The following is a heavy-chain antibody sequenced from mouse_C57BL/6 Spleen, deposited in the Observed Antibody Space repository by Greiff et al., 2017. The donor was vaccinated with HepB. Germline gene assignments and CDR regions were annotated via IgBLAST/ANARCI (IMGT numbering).Heavy chain of an antibody. CDR2: INPYNGGT. D-gene: IGHD2-2*01. CDR3: ARSGMVKDWFAY. CDR1: GYTFTDYY. Sequence: EVQLQQSGPVLVKPGASVKMSCKASGYTFTDYYMNWVKQSPGKSLEWIGVINPYNGGTSYNQKFKGKATLTVDKSSSTAYMELNSLTSEDSAVYYCARSGMVKDWFAYWGQGTLVTVSA. V-gene: IGHV1-19*01. J-gene: IGHJ3*01.